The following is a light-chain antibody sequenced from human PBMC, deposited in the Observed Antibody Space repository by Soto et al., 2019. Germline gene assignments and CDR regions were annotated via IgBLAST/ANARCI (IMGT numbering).Light chain of an antibody. CDR3: QQYNSYSPLT. CDR2: KAS. Sequence: IQMTQSPSTLPASVGDSVTITCRADQSISTWLAWYQQKPGKAPNLLIYKASRLETGVPSRFSGSGSGTEFTLTISLLQPDDFATYYCQQYNSYSPLTFGGGTKVDIK. J-gene: IGKJ4*01. CDR1: QSISTW. V-gene: IGKV1-5*03.